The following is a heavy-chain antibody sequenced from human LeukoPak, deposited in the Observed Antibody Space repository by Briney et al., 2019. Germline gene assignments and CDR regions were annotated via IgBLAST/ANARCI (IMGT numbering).Heavy chain of an antibody. V-gene: IGHV4-59*01. CDR2: IYYSGRT. CDR3: ARGGPYCSSTSCYAFDY. D-gene: IGHD2-2*01. Sequence: PSETLSLTCAVSGSSISNYYWSWIRQPPGKGLEWIGYIYYSGRTDYNPSLKSRVTMSVDTSKNQFSLKLNSVTAADTAVYYCARGGPYCSSTSCYAFDYWGQGTLVTVSS. J-gene: IGHJ4*02. CDR1: GSSISNYY.